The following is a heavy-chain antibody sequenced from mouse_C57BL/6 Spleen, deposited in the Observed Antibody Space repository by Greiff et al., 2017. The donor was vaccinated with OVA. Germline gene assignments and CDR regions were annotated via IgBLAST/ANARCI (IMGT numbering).Heavy chain of an antibody. CDR2: IDPETGGT. CDR1: GYTFTDYE. J-gene: IGHJ3*01. Sequence: QVHVKQSGAELVRPGASVTLSCKASGYTFTDYEMHWVKQTPVHGLEWIGAIDPETGGTAYNQKFKGKAILTADKSSSTAYMELRSLTSEDSAVYYCYDYDAWFAYWGQGTLVTVSA. D-gene: IGHD2-4*01. CDR3: YDYDAWFAY. V-gene: IGHV1-15*01.